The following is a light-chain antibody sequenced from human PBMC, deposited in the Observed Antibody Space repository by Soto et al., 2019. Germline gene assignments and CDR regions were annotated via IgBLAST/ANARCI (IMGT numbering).Light chain of an antibody. CDR2: KAS. J-gene: IGKJ1*01. CDR1: QSISSW. Sequence: DIQMTQSPSTLSASVGDRVTITCRASQSISSWLAWYQQKPGKAPKLLIYKASSLESGVPSRLSGSGSGTEFTLTISSLQPDDFATYYCQQYNSYWTFGQGT. CDR3: QQYNSYWT. V-gene: IGKV1-5*03.